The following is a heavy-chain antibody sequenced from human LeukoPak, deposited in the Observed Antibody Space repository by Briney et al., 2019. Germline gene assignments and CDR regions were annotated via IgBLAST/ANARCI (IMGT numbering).Heavy chain of an antibody. Sequence: GASVKVSCKASGYTFTSYGISWVRQAPGQGLEWMGWISTYNGNTNYAQNLQGRVTMTTDTSTNTAYMELRSLRSDDTAVYYCATDKGSWGYSGYASDYWGQGTLVTVSS. V-gene: IGHV1-18*01. J-gene: IGHJ4*02. D-gene: IGHD5-12*01. CDR1: GYTFTSYG. CDR3: ATDKGSWGYSGYASDY. CDR2: ISTYNGNT.